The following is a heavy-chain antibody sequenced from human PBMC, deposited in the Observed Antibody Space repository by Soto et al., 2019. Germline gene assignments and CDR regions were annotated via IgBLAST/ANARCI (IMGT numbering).Heavy chain of an antibody. Sequence: GGSLRLSCAASGFTFSSYAMKWVRQAPGKGLEWVSLIGESGTPTYYADSVKGRFTISRDNSGNTLFLEMYSLRAEDTAVYYYARFILGVRYYGMDVWGQGTTVSVSS. V-gene: IGHV3-23*01. CDR3: ARFILGVRYYGMDV. CDR1: GFTFSSYA. J-gene: IGHJ6*02. CDR2: IGESGTPT.